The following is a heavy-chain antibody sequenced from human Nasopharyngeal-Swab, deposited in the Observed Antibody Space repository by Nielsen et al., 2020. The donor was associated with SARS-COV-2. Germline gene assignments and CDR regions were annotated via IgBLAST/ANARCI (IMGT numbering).Heavy chain of an antibody. D-gene: IGHD3-22*01. CDR3: ARRGSRDYYDSSGYYKAPNWFDP. Sequence: VRQMPGKGLEWMGIIYPGDSDTRYSPSFQGQVTISADKSISTAYLQWSSLKASDTAMYYCARRGSRDYYDSSGYYKAPNWFDPWGQGTLVTSPQ. CDR2: IYPGDSDT. V-gene: IGHV5-51*01. J-gene: IGHJ5*02.